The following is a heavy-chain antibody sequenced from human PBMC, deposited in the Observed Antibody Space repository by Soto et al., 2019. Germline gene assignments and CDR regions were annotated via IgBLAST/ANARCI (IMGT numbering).Heavy chain of an antibody. CDR1: GGSISSWY. Sequence: SETLSLTCTVSGGSISSWYWSWIRQPPGKGLEWIGYIYYSGSTYYNPSLKSRVTISVDTSKNQFSPKLSSVTAADTAVYYCASGRDGYNDYWGQGTLVTVSS. CDR2: IYYSGST. V-gene: IGHV4-59*06. CDR3: ASGRDGYNDY. D-gene: IGHD5-12*01. J-gene: IGHJ4*02.